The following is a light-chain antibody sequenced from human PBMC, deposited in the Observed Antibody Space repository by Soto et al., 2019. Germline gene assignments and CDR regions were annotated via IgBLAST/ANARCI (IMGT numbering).Light chain of an antibody. J-gene: IGKJ4*01. V-gene: IGKV1-39*01. CDR3: QQSYSTLLT. CDR2: AAS. Sequence: DIQMTQSPSSLSASVGDRVTITCRASQSISRNLNWYQQKPGKAPKLLIYAASSLQSGVPSRFSGSGSGTDFTLTISSLQPEDFATYYCQQSYSTLLTFGGGTKVDIK. CDR1: QSISRN.